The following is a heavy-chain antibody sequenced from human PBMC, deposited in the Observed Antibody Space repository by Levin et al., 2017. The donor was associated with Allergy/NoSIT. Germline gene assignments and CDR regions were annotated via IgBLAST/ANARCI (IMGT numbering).Heavy chain of an antibody. D-gene: IGHD6-6*01. CDR1: GFTFGDYA. CDR2: LRSIRHGGTS. V-gene: IGHV3-49*03. J-gene: IGHJ5*02. CDR3: TRDIAARHWFDP. Sequence: GESLKISCTASGFTFGDYAMSWFRQAPGKWLEWVAFLRSIRHGGTSEYAASVKGRFIISRDDSKSIAYLQMNSLKIEDTAMYYCTRDIAARHWFDPWGQGTQVTVSS.